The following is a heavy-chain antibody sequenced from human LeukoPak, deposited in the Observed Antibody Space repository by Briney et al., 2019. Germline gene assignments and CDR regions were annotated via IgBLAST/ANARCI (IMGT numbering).Heavy chain of an antibody. CDR1: GFTVSSNY. V-gene: IGHV3-66*01. J-gene: IGHJ4*02. CDR2: IYSGGTT. D-gene: IGHD1-26*01. Sequence: GGSLRLSCAASGFTVSSNYMSWVRQAPGKGLEWVSLIYSGGTTYYADSVKGRFTISRDNSKNTLYLQMNSLRAEDTAVYYCARDQWELRGYFDYWGQGTLVTVSS. CDR3: ARDQWELRGYFDY.